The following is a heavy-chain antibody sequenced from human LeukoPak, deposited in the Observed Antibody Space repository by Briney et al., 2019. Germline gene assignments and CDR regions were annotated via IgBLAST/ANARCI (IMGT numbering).Heavy chain of an antibody. CDR1: GYSISSGYY. V-gene: IGHV4-38-2*02. Sequence: SETLSLTCTVSGYSISSGYYWSWIRQPPGKGLEWIGYIYYSGSTNYKPSLKGRVTISVDTSKNQFSLKLSSVTAADTAVYYCASARGGYTYPTRYYYYMDVWGKGTTVTISS. CDR2: IYYSGST. D-gene: IGHD5-12*01. CDR3: ASARGGYTYPTRYYYYMDV. J-gene: IGHJ6*03.